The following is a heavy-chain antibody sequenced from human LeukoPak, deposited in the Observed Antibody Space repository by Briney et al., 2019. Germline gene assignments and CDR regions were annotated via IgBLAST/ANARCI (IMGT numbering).Heavy chain of an antibody. CDR2: IYSDGSI. Sequence: GGSLRLSCAASGFTVSDNYMSWVRQAPGKGLEWVSVIYSDGSIYYADSVKGRFTISRDNSKNTLYLQMNSLRAEDTAVYYCAKSCCRFGADAFDIWGQGTMVTVSS. CDR3: AKSCCRFGADAFDI. D-gene: IGHD3-10*01. J-gene: IGHJ3*02. V-gene: IGHV3-53*01. CDR1: GFTVSDNY.